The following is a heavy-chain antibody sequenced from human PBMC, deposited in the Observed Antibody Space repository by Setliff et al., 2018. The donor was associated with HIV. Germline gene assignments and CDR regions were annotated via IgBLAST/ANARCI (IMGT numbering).Heavy chain of an antibody. CDR3: ARGSYYNFWSGYNWFDP. V-gene: IGHV1-69*10. CDR1: GGTFSSYA. J-gene: IGHJ5*02. D-gene: IGHD3-3*01. Sequence: SVKVSCKASGGTFSSYAISWVRQAPGQVLEWMGGIIPILGIANYAQKFQGRVTITTDESTSTAYMELSSLRSEDTAVYYCARGSYYNFWSGYNWFDPWGQGTLVT. CDR2: IIPILGIA.